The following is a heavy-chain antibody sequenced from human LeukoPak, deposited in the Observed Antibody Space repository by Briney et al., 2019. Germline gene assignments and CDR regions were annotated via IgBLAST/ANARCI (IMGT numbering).Heavy chain of an antibody. CDR1: GYTFTSYA. Sequence: GASVKVSCKASGYTFTSYAMHWVRQAPGQRLEWMGWINAGNGNTKYSQKFQGRVTITRDTSASTAYMELSSLRSEDTAVYYCGRGMIGIGSLYIGVACPWDYWGQGTLVTVSS. J-gene: IGHJ4*02. CDR3: GRGMIGIGSLYIGVACPWDY. V-gene: IGHV1-3*01. CDR2: INAGNGNT. D-gene: IGHD6-19*01.